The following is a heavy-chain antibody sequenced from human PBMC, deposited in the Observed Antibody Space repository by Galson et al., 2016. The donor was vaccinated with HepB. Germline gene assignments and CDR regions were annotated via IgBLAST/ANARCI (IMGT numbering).Heavy chain of an antibody. D-gene: IGHD4-17*01. Sequence: SLRLSCAASGFAVSSNFLTWVRQAPGKGLEWVSLIYSGGGTNYADSVKGRFTISRDNSNNTLYLQMNSLRAEDTAVYFCARTERDDYGDGPYFHVDVWGKGTPVTVSS. CDR3: ARTERDDYGDGPYFHVDV. V-gene: IGHV3-53*01. CDR1: GFAVSSNF. J-gene: IGHJ6*03. CDR2: IYSGGGT.